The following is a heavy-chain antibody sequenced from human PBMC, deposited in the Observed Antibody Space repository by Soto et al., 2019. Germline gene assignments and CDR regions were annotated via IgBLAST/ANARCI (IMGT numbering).Heavy chain of an antibody. Sequence: SETLSLTCAVYGGSFSDYYWSWIRQPPGKGLEWIGEINHSGSTNYNPSLKSRVTISVDPSKNQFSLKLNSVTAADTAVYYCARKGAAASYAHYYMDVWGRGTAVTVSS. J-gene: IGHJ6*03. V-gene: IGHV4-34*01. CDR3: ARKGAAASYAHYYMDV. D-gene: IGHD6-13*01. CDR1: GGSFSDYY. CDR2: INHSGST.